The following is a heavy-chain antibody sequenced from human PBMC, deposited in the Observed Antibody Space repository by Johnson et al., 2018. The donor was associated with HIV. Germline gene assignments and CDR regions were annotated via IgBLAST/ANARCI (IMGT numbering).Heavy chain of an antibody. J-gene: IGHJ3*02. CDR1: GFTLSNYG. CDR3: AKDNIVVVSRDAFDI. CDR2: MSYDGSNK. Sequence: QVQLVESGGGVVQPGRSLRLSCAASGFTLSNYGIHWVRQAPGKGLEWVAVMSYDGSNKYYADSVKGRFTISRDNSKNTLYLQMNSLRAEDTAVYYCAKDNIVVVSRDAFDIWGQGTMVTVSS. D-gene: IGHD2-15*01. V-gene: IGHV3-30*18.